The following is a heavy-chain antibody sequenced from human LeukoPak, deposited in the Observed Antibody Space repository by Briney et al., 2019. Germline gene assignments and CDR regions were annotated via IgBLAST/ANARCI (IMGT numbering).Heavy chain of an antibody. J-gene: IGHJ4*02. V-gene: IGHV4-39*01. CDR2: IYYSGST. D-gene: IGHD3-10*01. CDR3: ARQGPRTGSYNIPFDY. CDR1: GFTVSSNY. Sequence: KAGGSLRLSCAASGFTVSSNYMSWVRQSPGKGLEWIGSIYYSGSTYYNPSLKSRVTISVDTSKNQFSLKLSSVTAADTGVYYCARQGPRTGSYNIPFDYWGQGTLVTVSS.